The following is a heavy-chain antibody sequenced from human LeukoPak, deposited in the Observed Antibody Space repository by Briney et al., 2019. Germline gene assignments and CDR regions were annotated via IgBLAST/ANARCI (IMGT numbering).Heavy chain of an antibody. CDR2: IYTSGST. D-gene: IGHD3-10*01. Sequence: SETLSLTCTVSGGSISSGSYYWSWIRQPAGKGLEWIGRIYTSGSTNFNPSLKSRITMSVDTSKNHFSLNLSSVTAADTAVYYCARELEGGIEWFGDLFNWFDPWGQGILVTVSS. CDR1: GGSISSGSYY. V-gene: IGHV4-61*02. CDR3: ARELEGGIEWFGDLFNWFDP. J-gene: IGHJ5*02.